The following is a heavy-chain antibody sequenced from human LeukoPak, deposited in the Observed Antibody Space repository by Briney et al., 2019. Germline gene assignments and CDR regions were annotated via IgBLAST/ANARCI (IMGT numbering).Heavy chain of an antibody. J-gene: IGHJ4*02. CDR1: GFTFSSYA. V-gene: IGHV3-48*04. CDR3: ARDTRGESDY. D-gene: IGHD2-2*01. Sequence: PGGSLRLSCAASGFTFSSYAMSWVRQAPGKGLEWVSYISSSSDTIYYADSVKGRFTISRDNAKNSLYLQMNSLRAEDTAVYYCARDTRGESDYWGQGTLVIVSS. CDR2: ISSSSDTI.